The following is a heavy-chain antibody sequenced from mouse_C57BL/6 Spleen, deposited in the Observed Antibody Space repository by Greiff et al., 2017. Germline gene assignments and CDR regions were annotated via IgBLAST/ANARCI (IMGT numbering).Heavy chain of an antibody. J-gene: IGHJ1*03. Sequence: QVQLQQPGAELVMPGASVKLSCKASGYTFTSYWMHWVKQRPGQGLEWIGEIDPSDSYTNYNQKFKGKSTLTVDKSSSTAYMQLSSLTSEDSAVYYCAAYYYGRGYFDVWGTGTTVTVSS. V-gene: IGHV1-69*01. CDR3: AAYYYGRGYFDV. CDR1: GYTFTSYW. D-gene: IGHD1-1*01. CDR2: IDPSDSYT.